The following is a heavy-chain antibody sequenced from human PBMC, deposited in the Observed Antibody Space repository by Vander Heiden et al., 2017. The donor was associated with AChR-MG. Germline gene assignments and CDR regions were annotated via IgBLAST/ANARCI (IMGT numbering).Heavy chain of an antibody. CDR1: GFTFDDYA. Sequence: EVQLVESGGGLVQPGRSLRLSCAASGFTFDDYAMHWVRQAPGKGLEWVSGISWNSGSIGYADSVKGRFTISRDNAKNSLYLQMNSLRAEDTALYYCAKARGGSSWYWCFDYWGQGTLVTVSS. V-gene: IGHV3-9*01. CDR3: AKARGGSSWYWCFDY. CDR2: ISWNSGSI. D-gene: IGHD6-13*01. J-gene: IGHJ4*02.